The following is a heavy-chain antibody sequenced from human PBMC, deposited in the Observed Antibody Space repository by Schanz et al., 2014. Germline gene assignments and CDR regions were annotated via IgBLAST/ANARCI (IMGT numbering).Heavy chain of an antibody. Sequence: EVQLVESGGGVVQPGRSLRLSCAASGFTFSTHAMHWVRQAPGKGLEWVSSISSRSSHIYYADSVKGRFTVSRDNAKNSVYLQLNSLRADDTAVYYCARNRGSGGQNWYFDLWGRGTLVTVSS. D-gene: IGHD1-26*01. J-gene: IGHJ2*01. CDR2: ISSRSSHI. CDR1: GFTFSTHA. CDR3: ARNRGSGGQNWYFDL. V-gene: IGHV3-21*04.